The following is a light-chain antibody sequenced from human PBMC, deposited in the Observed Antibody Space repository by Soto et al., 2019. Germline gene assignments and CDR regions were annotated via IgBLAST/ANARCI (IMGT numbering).Light chain of an antibody. CDR2: GAS. J-gene: IGKJ1*01. CDR1: QSVSGN. CDR3: QQYNNWPPA. V-gene: IGKV3-15*01. Sequence: EIVMTQSPATLSVSPGERATLSCRASQSVSGNLAWYQQKPGQAPRLLIYGASTSATGIPARFSGSGSGTEFTLTISSLQSEDFAAYYCQQYNNWPPAFGQGTKVEIK.